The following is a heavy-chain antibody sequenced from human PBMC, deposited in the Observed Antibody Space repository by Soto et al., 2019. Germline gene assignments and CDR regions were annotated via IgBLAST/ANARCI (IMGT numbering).Heavy chain of an antibody. CDR1: GGAFSSYT. J-gene: IGHJ4*02. CDR3: SRDAIAAAGTND. V-gene: IGHV1-69*06. D-gene: IGHD6-13*01. Sequence: QVQLVQSGTEVKKPGSSVKVSCKASGGAFSSYTINWVRQAPGQGLEWMGGIIPIFGTANYAQKFKGRVTFTADTSTNTAFMELNSLRSNDTAVYYCSRDAIAAAGTNDWGQGTLVTVSS. CDR2: IIPIFGTA.